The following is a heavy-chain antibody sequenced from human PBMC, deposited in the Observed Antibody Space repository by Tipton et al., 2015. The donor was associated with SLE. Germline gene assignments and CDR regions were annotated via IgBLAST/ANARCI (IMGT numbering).Heavy chain of an antibody. CDR1: GFTFTDFA. D-gene: IGHD3-22*01. CDR3: AKDLSYYDSRGFGVYYYFYGMDV. CDR2: IYSRGST. J-gene: IGHJ6*02. V-gene: IGHV3-23*03. Sequence: SLRLSCAASGFTFTDFAMTWVRQAPGKGLEWISVIYSRGSTYYADSVKGRFTISRDNSKNMLYLQMNSLRADDTAVYYCAKDLSYYDSRGFGVYYYFYGMDVWGQGTTVTVPS.